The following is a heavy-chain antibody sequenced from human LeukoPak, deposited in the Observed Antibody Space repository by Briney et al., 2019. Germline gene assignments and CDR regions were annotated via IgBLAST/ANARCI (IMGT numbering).Heavy chain of an antibody. Sequence: GGSLRLSCAASGFSFNTYNMNWVRQAPGKGLEWVSSISSGGSYKSYGDSMKGRFTISRDNDKNSLYLQMNSLGADDTGIYFCVRGGELVVADGTFDSWGQGTLVIVSS. CDR2: ISSGGSYK. J-gene: IGHJ4*02. CDR1: GFSFNTYN. V-gene: IGHV3-21*01. CDR3: VRGGELVVADGTFDS. D-gene: IGHD2-15*01.